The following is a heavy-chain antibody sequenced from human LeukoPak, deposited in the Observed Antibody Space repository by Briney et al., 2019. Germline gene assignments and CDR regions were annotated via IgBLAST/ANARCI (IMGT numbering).Heavy chain of an antibody. Sequence: GGSLRLSCAASGFTFSSYGMTWVRQAPGKGLEWVSYISSSSYIYYAGSVKGRFTISRDNAKNSLYLQMNSLRAEDTAVYYCAREITMVRGVIDYWGQGTLVTVSS. CDR3: AREITMVRGVIDY. D-gene: IGHD3-10*01. V-gene: IGHV3-21*05. CDR1: GFTFSSYG. CDR2: ISSSSYI. J-gene: IGHJ4*02.